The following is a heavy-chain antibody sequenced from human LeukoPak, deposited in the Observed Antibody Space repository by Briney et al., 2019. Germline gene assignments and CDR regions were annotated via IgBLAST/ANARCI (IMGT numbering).Heavy chain of an antibody. D-gene: IGHD3-16*01. J-gene: IGHJ5*02. CDR3: ARHKFRSWGELYNWFDP. CDR1: GGSISSYY. V-gene: IGHV4-59*08. Sequence: SQTLSLTCTVSGGSISSYYWSWIRQPPGKGLEWIGYIYYSGSTNYNPSLKSRVTISVDTSKNQFSLKLSSVTAADTAVYYCARHKFRSWGELYNWFDPWGQGTLVTVSS. CDR2: IYYSGST.